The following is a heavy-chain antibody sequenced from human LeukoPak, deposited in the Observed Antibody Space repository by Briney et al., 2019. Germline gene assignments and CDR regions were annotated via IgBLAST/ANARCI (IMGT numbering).Heavy chain of an antibody. CDR1: GGSISRDY. CDR3: ARSPVAPVFFDY. D-gene: IGHD6-19*01. Sequence: SETLSLTCTVSGGSISRDYWSWIRQPPGKGLEWIGYIYYTGSTNYNPSLNSRVTISLETSKNQFSLNLSSVTAADTAVYYCARSPVAPVFFDYWGQGTLVTVSS. V-gene: IGHV4-59*01. J-gene: IGHJ4*02. CDR2: IYYTGST.